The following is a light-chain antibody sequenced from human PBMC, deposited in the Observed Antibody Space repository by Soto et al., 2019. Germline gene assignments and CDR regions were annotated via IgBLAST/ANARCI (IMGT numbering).Light chain of an antibody. CDR3: NQYGSSRT. Sequence: VLTQSPGTLSVSPGDSATLSCRASQSISSTYLTWYHQRPGQAPRLLIYDASRRATGIHDSFSGSGSGTDFSLTIRRLEPEDFAVYYCNQYGSSRTCGQGTKVDIK. V-gene: IGKV3-20*01. J-gene: IGKJ1*01. CDR1: QSISSTY. CDR2: DAS.